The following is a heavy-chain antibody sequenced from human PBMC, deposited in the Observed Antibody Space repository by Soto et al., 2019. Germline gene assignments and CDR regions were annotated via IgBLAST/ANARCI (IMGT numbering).Heavy chain of an antibody. D-gene: IGHD3-3*01. CDR2: MNPNSGNT. CDR3: ARGCGSVRNPGFITIFGVVGPGSYYYYYMDV. Sequence: GASLKVSCKASGYTFTSYDINXVRQATGQGLEWMGWMNPNSGNTGYAQKFQGRVTMTRNTSISTAYMELSSLRSEDTAVYYCARGCGSVRNPGFITIFGVVGPGSYYYYYMDVWGKGTTVTVSS. J-gene: IGHJ6*03. CDR1: GYTFTSYD. V-gene: IGHV1-8*01.